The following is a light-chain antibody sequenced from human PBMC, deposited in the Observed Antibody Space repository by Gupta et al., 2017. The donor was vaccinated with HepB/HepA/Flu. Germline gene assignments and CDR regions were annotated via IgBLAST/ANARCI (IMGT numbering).Light chain of an antibody. CDR1: QNMFIW. J-gene: IGKJ4*01. V-gene: IGKV1-5*03. CDR3: QQHKSYPLT. Sequence: DIQMTQSPSTLSACVGDRVTLTCRASQNMFIWLAWYQQKPGKAPKLLIYNASSIDSGAPSRFSGSGSETDFTLTISSLQPEDFAAYYCQQHKSYPLTFGGGTKVEIK. CDR2: NAS.